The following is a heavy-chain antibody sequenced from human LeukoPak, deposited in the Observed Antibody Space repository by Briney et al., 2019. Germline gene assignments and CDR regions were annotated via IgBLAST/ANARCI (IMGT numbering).Heavy chain of an antibody. CDR2: ISSSSSYM. J-gene: IGHJ4*02. V-gene: IGHV3-21*01. CDR1: GYTFSSYS. CDR3: ARGYCSGGSCYSSGFDY. D-gene: IGHD2-15*01. Sequence: GGSLRLSCAASGYTFSSYSMNWVRQAPGKGLEWVSSISSSSSYMCYADSVKGRFTISRDNAKNSLYLQMNSLRAEDTAVYYCARGYCSGGSCYSSGFDYWGQGTLVTVSS.